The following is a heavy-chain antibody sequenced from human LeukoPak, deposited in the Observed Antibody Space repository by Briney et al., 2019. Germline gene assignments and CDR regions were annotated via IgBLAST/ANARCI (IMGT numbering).Heavy chain of an antibody. J-gene: IGHJ5*02. CDR3: ARHPQEFRSDWFDP. CDR2: FFHTGRT. Sequence: PSETLSLTCTVSGASISDFYWSWIRQSPEKGLEWLGYFFHTGRTNYNPSVKSRVTISMDTSKNQFSLRLNSVTAADTAVYYCARHPQEFRSDWFDPWGQGTLVTVSS. V-gene: IGHV4-59*08. CDR1: GASISDFY. D-gene: IGHD3-10*01.